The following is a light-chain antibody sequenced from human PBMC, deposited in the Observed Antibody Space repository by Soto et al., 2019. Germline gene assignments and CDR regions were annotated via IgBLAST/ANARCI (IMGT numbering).Light chain of an antibody. CDR2: GAS. CDR3: QQYGTSPT. Sequence: EIVLTQSPGTLSLFPGERATLSCRASQSLITRYLAWYQQKPGQAPRLLIYGASSRATGIPDRFSGSGSGTDFTLTISRLEPEDFPVYSCQQYGTSPTFGQGTRLEIK. J-gene: IGKJ5*01. CDR1: QSLITRY. V-gene: IGKV3-20*01.